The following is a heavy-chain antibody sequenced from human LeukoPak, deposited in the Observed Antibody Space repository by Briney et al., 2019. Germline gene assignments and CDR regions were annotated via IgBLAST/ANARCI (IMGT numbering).Heavy chain of an antibody. Sequence: PSETLSLTCTVSGGSISSYYWSWIRQPPGKGLEWIGYIYYSGSTNYNPSLTRRVTISVDTSKNQFSLKLSSVTAADTAVYYCARDRIAALDYWGQGTLVTVSS. J-gene: IGHJ4*02. CDR3: ARDRIAALDY. CDR2: IYYSGST. V-gene: IGHV4-59*01. CDR1: GGSISSYY. D-gene: IGHD6-6*01.